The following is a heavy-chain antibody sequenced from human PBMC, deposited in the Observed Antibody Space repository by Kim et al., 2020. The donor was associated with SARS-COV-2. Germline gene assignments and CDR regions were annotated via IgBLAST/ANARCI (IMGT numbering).Heavy chain of an antibody. J-gene: IGHJ4*02. CDR3: ARDSPAVAGTHFDY. CDR2: ISAYNGHT. V-gene: IGHV1-18*01. CDR1: GYTFISYG. D-gene: IGHD6-19*01. Sequence: ASVKVSCKASGYTFISYGVSWVRQAPGQGLEWMGWISAYNGHTNYAQKLQDRVTMTTDTSTSTAYMELRSLRSDDTAVYYCARDSPAVAGTHFDYWGQGTLVTVSA.